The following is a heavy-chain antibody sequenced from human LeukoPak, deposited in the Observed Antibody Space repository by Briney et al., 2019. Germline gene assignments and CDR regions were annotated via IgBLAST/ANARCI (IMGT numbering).Heavy chain of an antibody. CDR2: INPSGGST. Sequence: ASVKVSCKAAGYTFTGYYMHWVRQAPGQGLEWMGIINPSGGSTSYAQKFQGRVTMTRDMSTSTVYMELSSLRSEDTAVYYCARGVLLWFWELLVPNWFDPWGQGTLVTVSS. CDR1: GYTFTGYY. CDR3: ARGVLLWFWELLVPNWFDP. V-gene: IGHV1-46*01. D-gene: IGHD3-10*01. J-gene: IGHJ5*02.